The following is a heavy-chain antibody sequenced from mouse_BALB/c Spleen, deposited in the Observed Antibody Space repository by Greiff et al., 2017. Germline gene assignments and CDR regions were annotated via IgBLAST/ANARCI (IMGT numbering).Heavy chain of an antibody. D-gene: IGHD4-1*01. CDR3: TRELGRGYFDY. CDR1: GFTFSSYT. J-gene: IGHJ2*01. CDR2: ISSGGSYT. Sequence: EVKLMESGGGLVKPGGSLKLSCAASGFTFSSYTMSWVRQTPEKRLEWVATISSGGSYTYYPDSVKGRFTISRDNAKNTLYLQMSSLKSEDTAMYYCTRELGRGYFDYWGQGTTLTVSS. V-gene: IGHV5-6-4*01.